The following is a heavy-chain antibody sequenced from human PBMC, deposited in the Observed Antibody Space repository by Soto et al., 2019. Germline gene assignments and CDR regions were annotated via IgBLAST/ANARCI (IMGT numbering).Heavy chain of an antibody. CDR1: GFSFNTYW. Sequence: EVRLVESGGGLVQPGGSLRLSCAVSGFSFNTYWMHWVRQTPEKGLVWVARINGDGTSIRYADSVKGRLTIFRDNARNTLYLQMRNVRVEDTGVYFCAADSPHDGTVAGDSWGQGTLVTVSS. D-gene: IGHD3-3*01. V-gene: IGHV3-74*01. J-gene: IGHJ4*02. CDR2: INGDGTSI. CDR3: AADSPHDGTVAGDS.